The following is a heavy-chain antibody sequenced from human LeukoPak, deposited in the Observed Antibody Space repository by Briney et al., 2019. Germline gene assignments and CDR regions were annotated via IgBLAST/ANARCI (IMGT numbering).Heavy chain of an antibody. CDR3: ATDSGSYYRAY. Sequence: GRSLRLSCAASGFTFSSYGMHWVRQAPGKGLEWVAVISYDGSNKYYADSVKGRFTISRDNSKNTLYLQMNSLRAEDTAVYYCATDSGSYYRAYWGQGTLVTVSS. CDR1: GFTFSSYG. CDR2: ISYDGSNK. D-gene: IGHD1-26*01. V-gene: IGHV3-30*03. J-gene: IGHJ4*02.